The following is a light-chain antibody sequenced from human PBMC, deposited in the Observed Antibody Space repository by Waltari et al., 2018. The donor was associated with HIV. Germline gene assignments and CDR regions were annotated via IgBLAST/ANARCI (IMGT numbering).Light chain of an antibody. CDR2: EVS. CDR1: SSDVGGYNY. J-gene: IGLJ2*01. V-gene: IGLV2-8*01. Sequence: QSALTQPPSASGSPGQSVTISCTGPSSDVGGYNYVSWYQQHPDKAPKLMIYEVSKRPSGVPDRFSGSKSGNTASLTVSGLQAEDEADYYCSSYAGSNVIFGGGTKLTVL. CDR3: SSYAGSNVI.